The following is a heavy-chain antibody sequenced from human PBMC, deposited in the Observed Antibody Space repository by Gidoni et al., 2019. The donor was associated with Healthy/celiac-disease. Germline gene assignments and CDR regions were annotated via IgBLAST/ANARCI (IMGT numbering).Heavy chain of an antibody. D-gene: IGHD3-22*01. CDR2: INSDGSST. Sequence: EVQLVESGGGLVQPGGSLRRSCAASGFTFSSNWMHWVRQAPGKGLVWVSRINSDGSSTSYADSVKGRFTISRDNAKNTLYLQMNSLRAEDTAVYYCARDGYDCMLDYWGQGTLVTVSS. CDR3: ARDGYDCMLDY. CDR1: GFTFSSNW. V-gene: IGHV3-74*01. J-gene: IGHJ4*02.